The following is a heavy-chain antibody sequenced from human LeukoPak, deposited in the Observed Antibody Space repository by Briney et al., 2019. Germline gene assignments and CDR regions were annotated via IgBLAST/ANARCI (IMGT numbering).Heavy chain of an antibody. CDR3: ARDAPTYYDSSGYYEV. Sequence: GGSLRLSCAASDFSFITYAMSWVRQAPGKGLEWVSTISGGGDATYYADSVKGRFTISRDNAKNSLYLQMNSLRAEDTAVYFCARDAPTYYDSSGYYEVWGQGTLVTVSS. CDR1: DFSFITYA. J-gene: IGHJ4*02. CDR2: ISGGGDAT. D-gene: IGHD3-22*01. V-gene: IGHV3-23*01.